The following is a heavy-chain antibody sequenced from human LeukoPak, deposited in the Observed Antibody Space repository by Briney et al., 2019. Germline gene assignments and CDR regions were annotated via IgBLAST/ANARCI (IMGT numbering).Heavy chain of an antibody. Sequence: SETLSLTCAVSGGSNRSSNWWRWVRPPPGKGLEWIGEIYHSGSTNYNPSLKSRVTISVDKSKNQFSLMLSSVTAADTAVYYCASDGGVRGALDYWGQGTLVTVSS. CDR3: ASDGGVRGALDY. V-gene: IGHV4-4*02. CDR1: GGSNRSSNW. J-gene: IGHJ4*02. D-gene: IGHD3-10*01. CDR2: IYHSGST.